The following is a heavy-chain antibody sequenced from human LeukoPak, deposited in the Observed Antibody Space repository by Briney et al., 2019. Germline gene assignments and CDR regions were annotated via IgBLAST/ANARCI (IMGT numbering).Heavy chain of an antibody. Sequence: ASLKVSCKASGYTFTVHYLHWLRQAPGQGLEWMGGIKPDSGATNFAQNFQGRVTMTIDTSINTAYMELSRPTSDDTAMYYCARDNDYGQDYWGQGTLVTVSA. D-gene: IGHD4/OR15-4a*01. CDR1: GYTFTVHY. CDR3: ARDNDYGQDY. CDR2: IKPDSGAT. J-gene: IGHJ4*02. V-gene: IGHV1-2*02.